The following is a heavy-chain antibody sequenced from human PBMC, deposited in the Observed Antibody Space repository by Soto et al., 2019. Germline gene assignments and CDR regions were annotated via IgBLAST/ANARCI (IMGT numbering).Heavy chain of an antibody. CDR1: GYTFASYG. D-gene: IGHD3-22*01. CDR3: ARDRVGSYDSSEGFLGI. J-gene: IGHJ3*02. Sequence: QVQLVQSGAEVKKPGASVKVSCKASGYTFASYGISWVRQAPGQGVEWMGWISAYNGNTNYAQKLQGRVTMTTDTSTSTAYMELRSLRSDDTAVYYCARDRVGSYDSSEGFLGIWGQGTMVTVSS. CDR2: ISAYNGNT. V-gene: IGHV1-18*01.